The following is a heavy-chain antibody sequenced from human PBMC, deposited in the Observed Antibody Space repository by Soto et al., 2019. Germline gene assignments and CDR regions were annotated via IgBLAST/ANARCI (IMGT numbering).Heavy chain of an antibody. J-gene: IGHJ6*02. CDR3: ATEPKAAAGNNYSHDGIGV. Sequence: ASEQVSCKASGYTFTSYEINWVRQATGQGLEWMGWMSPNSGNTGYAQKFQGRVTMTRNTSISTAYMELSTLRSEDTAVDYCATEPKAAAGNNYSHDGIGVSGQG. CDR1: GYTFTSYE. V-gene: IGHV1-8*01. D-gene: IGHD6-13*01. CDR2: MSPNSGNT.